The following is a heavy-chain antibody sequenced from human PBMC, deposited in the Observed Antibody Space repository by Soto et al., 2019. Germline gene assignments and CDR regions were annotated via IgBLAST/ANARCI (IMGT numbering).Heavy chain of an antibody. CDR3: AADATAWQQMVPSDY. CDR1: GFTFTSSA. J-gene: IGHJ4*02. CDR2: IAVGSGYT. Sequence: SVKVSCKASGFTFTSSAFQWVRQARGQRLEWIGWIAVGSGYTNYAQRFQDRVTLTRDMSTATTYMELSRLTSEDTAIYYCAADATAWQQMVPSDYWGQGTLVTISS. D-gene: IGHD2-8*01. V-gene: IGHV1-58*01.